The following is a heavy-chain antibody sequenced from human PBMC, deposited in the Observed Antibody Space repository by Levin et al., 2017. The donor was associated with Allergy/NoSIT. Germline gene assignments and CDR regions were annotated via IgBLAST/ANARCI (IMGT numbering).Heavy chain of an antibody. J-gene: IGHJ5*02. Sequence: GESLKISCAASGFTFSDYSMCWVRQAPGRGLEWVSCITSSSGHTYYADSVKGRFTISRDNAKNSLFLQMNSLRAEDTAVYYCARGTGDQPYNWFDPGPGNPGHRLL. CDR3: ARGTGDQPYNWFDP. CDR1: GFTFSDYS. D-gene: IGHD4-17*01. V-gene: IGHV3-21*01. CDR2: ITSSSGHT.